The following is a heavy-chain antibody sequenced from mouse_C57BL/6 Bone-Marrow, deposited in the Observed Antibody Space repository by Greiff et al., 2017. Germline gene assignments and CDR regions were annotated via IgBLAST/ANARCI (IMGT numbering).Heavy chain of an antibody. CDR2: IYPRSGNT. D-gene: IGHD1-1*01. Sequence: VQLQQSGAELARPGASVKLSCKASGYTFTSYGISWVKQRTGQGLEWIGEIYPRSGNTYYNEKFKGKVTLTADKSSSTAYMELRSLTSENPAVYFCARNYGSSYDYWGQGTTLTVSS. CDR1: GYTFTSYG. J-gene: IGHJ2*01. V-gene: IGHV1-81*01. CDR3: ARNYGSSYDY.